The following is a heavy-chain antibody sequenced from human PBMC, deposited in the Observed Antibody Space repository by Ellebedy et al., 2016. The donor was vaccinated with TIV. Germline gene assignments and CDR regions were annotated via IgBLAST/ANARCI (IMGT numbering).Heavy chain of an antibody. V-gene: IGHV3-21*01. CDR2: ISSGSSYI. J-gene: IGHJ4*02. CDR1: GFMLSSYN. CDR3: VRDVSSDGWGAFFDS. Sequence: PGGSLRLSCAASGFMLSSYNMNRVRQAPGKGLEWVASISSGSSYIFYADSLKGRFTISRDNAKNSLYLQMNSLRAEDTAVYYCVRDVSSDGWGAFFDSWGQGTLVTVSS. D-gene: IGHD5-24*01.